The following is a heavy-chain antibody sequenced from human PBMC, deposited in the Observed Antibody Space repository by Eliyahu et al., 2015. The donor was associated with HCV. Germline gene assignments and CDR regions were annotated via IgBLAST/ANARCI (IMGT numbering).Heavy chain of an antibody. J-gene: IGHJ5*02. D-gene: IGHD4-17*01. CDR1: XNTFSNYA. V-gene: IGHV1-69*06. Sequence: QVQLVQSGAEXKKPGSSVKVSXKASXNTFSNYAFXWVRQAPGQGLEWMGGIIPVFGSAIHTQNFQGRVTISADKSTSTAYMELSSLRSEDTAMYYCARGRSGYGDYISWGQGTLVIVSS. CDR3: ARGRSGYGDYIS. CDR2: IIPVFGSA.